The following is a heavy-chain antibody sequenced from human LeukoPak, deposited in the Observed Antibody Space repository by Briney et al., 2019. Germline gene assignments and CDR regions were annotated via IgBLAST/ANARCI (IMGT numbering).Heavy chain of an antibody. J-gene: IGHJ6*02. V-gene: IGHV1-18*01. CDR1: GYTFTSYG. CDR3: ASDSSGYLALHYYYYGMDV. CDR2: ISAYNGNT. D-gene: IGHD3-22*01. Sequence: GASVKVSCKASGYTFTSYGISWVRQAPGQGLGWRGWISAYNGNTNYAQELQGRVTMTTDTSTSTAYMELRSLRSDDTAVYYCASDSSGYLALHYYYYGMDVWGQGTTVTVSS.